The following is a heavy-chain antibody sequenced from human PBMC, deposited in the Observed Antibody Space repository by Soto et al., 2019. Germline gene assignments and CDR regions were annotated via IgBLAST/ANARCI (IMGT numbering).Heavy chain of an antibody. CDR3: ARAFLPTYNTYPMDV. Sequence: PGGSLRLSCAASGFTFNNYAMHWVRQAPGKGLEWVAIISYDRSENYQADSVKGRFTVSRDNSKDTLYLQMDSLRTEDTAVYYCARAFLPTYNTYPMDVWGQGTTVTVSS. CDR1: GFTFNNYA. CDR2: ISYDRSEN. D-gene: IGHD1-1*01. V-gene: IGHV3-30*03. J-gene: IGHJ6*02.